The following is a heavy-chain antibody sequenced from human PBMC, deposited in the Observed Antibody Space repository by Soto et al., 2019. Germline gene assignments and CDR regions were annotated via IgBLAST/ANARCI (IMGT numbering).Heavy chain of an antibody. V-gene: IGHV1-18*01. Sequence: QVQLVQSGAEVKKPGASVKVSCKASGYTCITYGVSWVRHAPGQGLDWLGWISTYNGNTRYAERLQGRVTMTTDTTTNTAYMELRNLRSDDTAVYYCARGPTDYYDNSANYFLDYWGQGTLVTVSS. CDR1: GYTCITYG. CDR3: ARGPTDYYDNSANYFLDY. D-gene: IGHD3-22*01. J-gene: IGHJ4*02. CDR2: ISTYNGNT.